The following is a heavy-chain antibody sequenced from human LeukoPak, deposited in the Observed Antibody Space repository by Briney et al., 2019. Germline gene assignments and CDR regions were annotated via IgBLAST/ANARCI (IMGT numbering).Heavy chain of an antibody. D-gene: IGHD3-10*01. Sequence: SETLSLTCAVYGGSFSGYYWSWIRQPPGKGLEWIGEINHSGSTNYNPSLKSRVTISVDTSKNQFPLKLSSVTAADTAVYYCARNLRDLWFGPYYYYYGMDVWGQGTTVTVSS. CDR3: ARNLRDLWFGPYYYYYGMDV. V-gene: IGHV4-34*01. CDR2: INHSGST. CDR1: GGSFSGYY. J-gene: IGHJ6*02.